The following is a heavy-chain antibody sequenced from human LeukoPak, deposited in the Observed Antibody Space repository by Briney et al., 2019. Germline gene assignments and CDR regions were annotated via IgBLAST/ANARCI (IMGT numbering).Heavy chain of an antibody. Sequence: GGSLRLSCAASGFTFSSYGMHWVRQAPGKGLEWVAFIRLDGSNKYYADSVKGRFTISRDNAKNSLYLQMNSLRAEDTAVYYCAPYITSSGSLDYWGQGTLVTVSS. D-gene: IGHD6-6*01. CDR2: IRLDGSNK. J-gene: IGHJ4*02. CDR1: GFTFSSYG. V-gene: IGHV3-30*02. CDR3: APYITSSGSLDY.